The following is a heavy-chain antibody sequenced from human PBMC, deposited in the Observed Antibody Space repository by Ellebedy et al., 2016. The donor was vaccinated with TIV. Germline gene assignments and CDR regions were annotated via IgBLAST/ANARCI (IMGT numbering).Heavy chain of an antibody. D-gene: IGHD1-26*01. CDR1: DGSISSSSYY. CDR2: IYYSGST. Sequence: MPSETLSLTCTVSDGSISSSSYYWGWIRQPPGKGLEWIGSIYYSGSTYYNPSLKSRVTISVDTSKNQFSLKLSSVTAADTAVYYCATRSGKGSGSQSVFDYWGQGTLVTVSS. J-gene: IGHJ4*02. CDR3: ATRSGKGSGSQSVFDY. V-gene: IGHV4-39*01.